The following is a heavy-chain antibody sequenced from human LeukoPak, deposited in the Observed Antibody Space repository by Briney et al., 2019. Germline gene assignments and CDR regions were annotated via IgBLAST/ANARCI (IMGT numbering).Heavy chain of an antibody. CDR3: AKRRRNYYDSSGYYYFDY. D-gene: IGHD3-22*01. CDR2: ISGSGGST. V-gene: IGHV3-23*01. J-gene: IGHJ4*02. CDR1: GFTFSSYA. Sequence: PGGSLRLSCAASGFTFSSYAMSWLRQAPGKGLEWVSAISGSGGSTYYADSVKGRFTISRDNSKNTLYLQMNSLRAEDTAVYYCAKRRRNYYDSSGYYYFDYWGQGTLVTVSS.